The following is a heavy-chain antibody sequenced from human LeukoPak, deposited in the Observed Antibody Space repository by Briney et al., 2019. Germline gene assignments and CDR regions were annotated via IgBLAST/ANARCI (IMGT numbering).Heavy chain of an antibody. V-gene: IGHV4-39*01. Sequence: NPSETLSLTCTVSGGSIGSSGYFWGWIRQPPGKGLEWIGTIYYSGNTYYNPSLKSRVTISVDTSKNQFSLKLSSVTAADTAVYYCARHVTIFGAPNWFDPWGQGTLVTVSS. CDR2: IYYSGNT. CDR3: ARHVTIFGAPNWFDP. J-gene: IGHJ5*02. D-gene: IGHD3-3*01. CDR1: GGSIGSSGYF.